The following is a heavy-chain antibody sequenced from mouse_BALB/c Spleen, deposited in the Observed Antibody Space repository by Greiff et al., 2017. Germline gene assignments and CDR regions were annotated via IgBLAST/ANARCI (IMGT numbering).Heavy chain of an antibody. J-gene: IGHJ1*01. Sequence: EVQRVESGGGLVQPGGSLKLSCAASGFTFSSYGMSWVRQTPDKRLELVATINSNGGSTYYPDSVKGRFTISRDNAKNTLYLQMSSLKSEDTAMYYCARRPYYYGSSYDWYFDVWGAGTTVTVSS. V-gene: IGHV5-6-3*01. CDR3: ARRPYYYGSSYDWYFDV. CDR1: GFTFSSYG. D-gene: IGHD1-1*01. CDR2: INSNGGST.